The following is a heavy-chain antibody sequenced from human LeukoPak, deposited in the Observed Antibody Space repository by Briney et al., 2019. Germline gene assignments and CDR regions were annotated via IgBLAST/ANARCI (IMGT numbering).Heavy chain of an antibody. Sequence: GGSLRLSCAASGFTFSSYAMSWVRQAPGKGLEWVSTISGSGGSTYYADSVKGRFTISRDNSKNTLYLQMNSLRAEDTAVYYCAKNIVVVPAASFDYWGQGTLVTVSS. CDR2: ISGSGGST. CDR1: GFTFSSYA. D-gene: IGHD2-2*01. J-gene: IGHJ4*02. V-gene: IGHV3-23*01. CDR3: AKNIVVVPAASFDY.